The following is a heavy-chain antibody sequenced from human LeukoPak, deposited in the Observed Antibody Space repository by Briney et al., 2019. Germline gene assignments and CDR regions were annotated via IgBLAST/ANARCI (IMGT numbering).Heavy chain of an antibody. CDR1: GYTFTSYY. Sequence: ASVKVSCKASGYTFTSYYMHWVRQAPGQGLEWMGIINPSGGSTSYAQKFQGRVTMTRDTSTSTVYMELSRLRSEDTAVYHCASVRSGYGYYFDYWGQGTLVTVSS. CDR3: ASVRSGYGYYFDY. V-gene: IGHV1-46*01. J-gene: IGHJ4*02. D-gene: IGHD3-22*01. CDR2: INPSGGST.